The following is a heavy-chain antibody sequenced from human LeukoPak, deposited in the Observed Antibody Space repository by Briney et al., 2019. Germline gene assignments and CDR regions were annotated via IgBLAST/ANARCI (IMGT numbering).Heavy chain of an antibody. D-gene: IGHD2-15*01. CDR1: GGTFSSYT. CDR3: ARDLGIVVVVAATPGVDY. Sequence: ASVKVTCKASGGTFSSYTISWVRQAPGQGLEWMGIINPSGGSTSYAQKFQGRVTMTRDTSTSTVYMELSSLRSEDTAVYYCARDLGIVVVVAATPGVDYWGQGTLVTVSS. J-gene: IGHJ4*02. CDR2: INPSGGST. V-gene: IGHV1-46*01.